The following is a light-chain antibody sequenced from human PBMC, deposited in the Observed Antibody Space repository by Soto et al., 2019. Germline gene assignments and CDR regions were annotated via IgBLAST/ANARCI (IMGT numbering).Light chain of an antibody. CDR2: GAS. V-gene: IGKV3-20*01. Sequence: EIVMTQCPATLSVSPGEGATLPCSSSRTVRSNVAWYKQKPGQAPRLLIYGASSRATGIPDRLSGSGSGTDFTLTISRLEPEDFAVYYCQQYGSSPRTFGQGTKVDIK. CDR3: QQYGSSPRT. CDR1: RTVRSN. J-gene: IGKJ1*01.